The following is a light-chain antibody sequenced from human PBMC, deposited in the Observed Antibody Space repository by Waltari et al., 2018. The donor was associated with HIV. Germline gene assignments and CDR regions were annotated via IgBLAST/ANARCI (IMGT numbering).Light chain of an antibody. V-gene: IGLV3-21*02. CDR3: QVWDKTAACV. CDR1: DLGSKS. Sequence: SYVLTQPPSVSVAPGQTASITCRGDDLGSKSGTWYYQKSGQAPLLVVYDDSDRPSGIPARFSGSNSDNTATLNISRVAAGDEADYYCQVWDKTAACVFGGGTKLTVL. CDR2: DDS. J-gene: IGLJ3*02.